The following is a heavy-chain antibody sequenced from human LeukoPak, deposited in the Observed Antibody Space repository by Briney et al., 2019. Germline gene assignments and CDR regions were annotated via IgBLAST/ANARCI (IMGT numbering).Heavy chain of an antibody. Sequence: SETLSLTCVVYGGSFSGYYWSWIRQPPGKGLEWIGEINHSGSTNYNPSLKSRVTISVDTSKNQFSLKLSSVTAADTAVYYCARVPARPYCSSTSCYVIWFDPWGQGTLVTVSS. CDR3: ARVPARPYCSSTSCYVIWFDP. J-gene: IGHJ5*02. CDR1: GGSFSGYY. D-gene: IGHD2-2*01. CDR2: INHSGST. V-gene: IGHV4-34*01.